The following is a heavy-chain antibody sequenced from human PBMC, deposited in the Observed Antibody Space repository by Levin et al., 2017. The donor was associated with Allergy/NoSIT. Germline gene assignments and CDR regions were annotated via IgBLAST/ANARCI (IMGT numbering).Heavy chain of an antibody. CDR2: INPSGGST. Sequence: ASVKVSCKASGYTFTSYYMHWVRQAPGQGLEWMGIINPSGGSTSYAQKFQGRVTMTRDTSTSTVYMELSSLRSEDTAVYYCARAPRVAARFQHGRGGAFDIWGQGTMVTVSS. J-gene: IGHJ3*02. CDR1: GYTFTSYY. V-gene: IGHV1-46*01. CDR3: ARAPRVAARFQHGRGGAFDI. D-gene: IGHD6-6*01.